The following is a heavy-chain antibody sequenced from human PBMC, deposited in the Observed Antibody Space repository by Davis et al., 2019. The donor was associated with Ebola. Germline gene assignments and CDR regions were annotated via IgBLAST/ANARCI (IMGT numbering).Heavy chain of an antibody. CDR1: GYTFTDYA. D-gene: IGHD6-6*01. CDR3: ASVSSSSLPGWGMDV. V-gene: IGHV1-3*01. CDR2: INAENGNT. J-gene: IGHJ6*02. Sequence: AASVKVSCKASGYTFTDYAIHWVRQAPGQRLEWMGWINAENGNTKYSQKVQGRVTITRDTSASTAYMELSSLRSEDTAVYYCASVSSSSLPGWGMDVWGQGTTVTVSS.